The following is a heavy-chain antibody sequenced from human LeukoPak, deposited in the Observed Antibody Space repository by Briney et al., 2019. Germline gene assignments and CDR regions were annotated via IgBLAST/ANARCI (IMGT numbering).Heavy chain of an antibody. CDR3: TRSQSSDIDVSDI. D-gene: IGHD3-22*01. Sequence: PGGSLRLSCAASGFIFSDYYIDWVREAPGKGLECVGRSRNKANGYTPEYAASVRGRSTISRDDSKNSLYLQMNSLKTEDTAVYHCTRSQSSDIDVSDIWGRGTMVTVSS. J-gene: IGHJ3*02. CDR1: GFIFSDYY. V-gene: IGHV3-72*01. CDR2: SRNKANGYTP.